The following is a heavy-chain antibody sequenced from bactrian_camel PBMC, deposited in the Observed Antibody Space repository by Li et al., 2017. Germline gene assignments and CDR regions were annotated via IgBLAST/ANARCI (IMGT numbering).Heavy chain of an antibody. CDR3: AADPRLWVGRSRPVEYNH. CDR1: GSIINYA. J-gene: IGHJ4*01. V-gene: IGHV3S53*01. CDR2: IGSDGTT. D-gene: IGHD5*01. Sequence: VESGGASVQAGGSLRLSCAASGSIINYAMAWFRQAPGKDREGVASIGSDGTTTYYEPAKGRFTVSKDNSENTLHLQMNRLKPEDTAMYYCAADPRLWVGRSRPVEYNHWGQGTQVTVS.